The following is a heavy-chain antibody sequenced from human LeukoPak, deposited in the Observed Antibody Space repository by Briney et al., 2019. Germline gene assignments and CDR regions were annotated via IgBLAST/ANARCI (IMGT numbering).Heavy chain of an antibody. J-gene: IGHJ4*02. V-gene: IGHV3-30*18. CDR3: AKDSGNAWTFDY. CDR1: GFTFSSYG. CDR2: ISYDGSNK. Sequence: GGSLRLSCAASGFTFSSYGMHWVRQAPGKGLEWVAVISYDGSNKYYADSVKGRFTISRDNSKNTLYLQMNSLRAEDMAVYYCAKDSGNAWTFDYWGQGTQVTVSS. D-gene: IGHD2-15*01.